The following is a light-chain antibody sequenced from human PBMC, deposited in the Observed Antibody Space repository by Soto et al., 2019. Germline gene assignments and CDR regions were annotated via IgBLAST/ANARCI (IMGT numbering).Light chain of an antibody. CDR3: SSYTSSSALRV. CDR1: SSDVGDYNY. J-gene: IGLJ3*02. CDR2: EVS. V-gene: IGLV2-14*01. Sequence: QSVLTQPASVSGSPGQSITISCTGTSSDVGDYNYVSWYQQHPGKAPKLMIYEVSNRPSGVSNRFSGSKSGNTASLTISGLRAEDEADYYCSSYTSSSALRVFGGGTQLTVL.